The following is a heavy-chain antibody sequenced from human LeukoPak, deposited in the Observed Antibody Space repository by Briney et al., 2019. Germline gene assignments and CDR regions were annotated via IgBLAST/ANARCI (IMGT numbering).Heavy chain of an antibody. J-gene: IGHJ5*02. Sequence: SETLSLTCIVSGGSISSYYWSWIRQPAGKGLEWIGRIYTSGSTNYNPSLKSRVTMSVDTSKNQFSLKLSSVTAADTAVYYCARERSLELRLNWFDPWGQGTLVTVSS. CDR3: ARERSLELRLNWFDP. CDR2: IYTSGST. CDR1: GGSISSYY. D-gene: IGHD1-7*01. V-gene: IGHV4-4*07.